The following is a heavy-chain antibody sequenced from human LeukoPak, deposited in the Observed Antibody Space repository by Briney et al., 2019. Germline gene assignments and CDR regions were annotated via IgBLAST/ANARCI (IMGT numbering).Heavy chain of an antibody. D-gene: IGHD1-14*01. CDR1: GGTFSSYA. J-gene: IGHJ6*03. CDR2: IIPIFGTS. Sequence: GSSVKVSCKASGGTFSSYAFSWVRQAPGQGLEWMGGIIPIFGTSNYAQKFQGRVTMTRDTSTSTVYMELSSLRSEDTAVYYCARSSGRSPNRDYMDVWGKGTTVTISS. CDR3: ARSSGRSPNRDYMDV. V-gene: IGHV1-69*05.